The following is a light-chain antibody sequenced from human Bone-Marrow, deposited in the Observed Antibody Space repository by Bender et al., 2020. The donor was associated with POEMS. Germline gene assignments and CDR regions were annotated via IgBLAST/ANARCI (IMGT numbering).Light chain of an antibody. V-gene: IGLV2-23*01. J-gene: IGLJ3*02. CDR3: CSYAGGSILWV. Sequence: QSALTQPASVSGSPGQSITISCTGSSSDIGSYNLVSWYQQHPGKAPRLMIHEGSKRPSGVSNRFSGSKSGNTASLTISGLQAEEEADYYCCSYAGGSILWVFGGGTKLTVL. CDR2: EGS. CDR1: SSDIGSYNL.